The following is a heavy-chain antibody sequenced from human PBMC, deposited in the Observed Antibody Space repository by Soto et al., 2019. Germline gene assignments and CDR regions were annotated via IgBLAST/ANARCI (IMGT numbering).Heavy chain of an antibody. CDR2: ISYDGSNK. CDR3: TRDSRLAPTFDY. D-gene: IGHD2-2*01. CDR1: GFTFSNYA. Sequence: QVQLVESGGGVVQPGRSLRLYCAASGFTFSNYAMHLVRQAPGKGLEWVAVISYDGSNKYYADSVKGRFTISRDNSKNTLFLQMNSLRTEDTAVYYCTRDSRLAPTFDYWGQGTLVTVSS. V-gene: IGHV3-30-3*01. J-gene: IGHJ4*02.